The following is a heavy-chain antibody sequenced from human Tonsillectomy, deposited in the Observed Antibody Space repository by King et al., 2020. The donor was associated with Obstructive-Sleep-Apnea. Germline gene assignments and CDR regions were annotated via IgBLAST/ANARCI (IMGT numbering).Heavy chain of an antibody. CDR2: IKSKIGGWTK. CDR1: GFTFSDAW. CDR3: AHIIVVPAALHH. V-gene: IGHV3-15*01. D-gene: IGHD2-2*02. Sequence: VQLVESGGGLVKPGGSLRLSCEVSGFTFSDAWMSCVLQAPGKGLEVVGRIKSKIGGWTKVYAAPVKGRFTITRDDSQNTVYLPMNSLKTEDNAVYFCAHIIVVPAALHHWGQGTLVTVSS. J-gene: IGHJ5*02.